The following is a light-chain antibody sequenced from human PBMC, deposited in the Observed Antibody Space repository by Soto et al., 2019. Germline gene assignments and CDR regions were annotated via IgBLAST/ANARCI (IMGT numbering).Light chain of an antibody. CDR2: GSS. J-gene: IGKJ5*01. Sequence: EIVLTQSPGTLSLSPGERATLSCRASQSVSSSYLAWYVQKPGQAPRLLIYGSSTRATGIPARFSGSGSGTEFTLTISSLQSEDFAVYYCQKYNSAPLTFGQGTRLEIK. V-gene: IGKV3-15*01. CDR3: QKYNSAPLT. CDR1: QSVSSSY.